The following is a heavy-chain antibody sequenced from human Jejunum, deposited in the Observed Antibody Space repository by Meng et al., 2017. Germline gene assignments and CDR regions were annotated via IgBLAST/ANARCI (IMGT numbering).Heavy chain of an antibody. Sequence: VQLVQSGAEVKKPGASVKVSCKASGYTFTFTNYHMHWVRQAPGQGLEWMGIINPNSGSTTYAQKFQGRLSMASDTSTSTVYMELRSLTSEDTGVYYCARRDTSGWYDLSFDYWGQGTLVTVSS. CDR1: GYTFTFTNYH. V-gene: IGHV1-46*01. J-gene: IGHJ4*02. D-gene: IGHD6-19*01. CDR2: INPNSGST. CDR3: ARRDTSGWYDLSFDY.